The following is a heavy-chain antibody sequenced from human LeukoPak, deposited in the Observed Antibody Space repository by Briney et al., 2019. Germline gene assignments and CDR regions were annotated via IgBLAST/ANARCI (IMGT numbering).Heavy chain of an antibody. V-gene: IGHV3-66*01. J-gene: IGHJ4*02. CDR2: LCAGGGA. CDR1: GFTVSSGY. CDR3: ARGRAVTDVVIFDY. D-gene: IGHD2-21*02. Sequence: PGGSLRLSCIVSGFTVSSGYVNWVRQAPGKGLEWVSVLCAGGGAYYADSVKGRFTISRDHSKNTLYLQMNSLRAEDTAVYYCARGRAVTDVVIFDYGGQGTLVIVFS.